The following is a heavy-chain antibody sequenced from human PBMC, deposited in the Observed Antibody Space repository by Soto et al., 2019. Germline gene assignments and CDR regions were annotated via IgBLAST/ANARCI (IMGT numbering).Heavy chain of an antibody. V-gene: IGHV3-30*03. CDR3: ARAAEMVAQLLRYYYYMDV. J-gene: IGHJ6*03. CDR2: ISYDGSNK. D-gene: IGHD2-2*01. CDR1: GFTFSSYG. Sequence: GGSLRLSFSAPGFTFSSYGMHRGRQAPGKELEWVAVISYDGSNKYYADSVKGRFTISRDNSKNTLYLQMNSLRAEDTAVYYCARAAEMVAQLLRYYYYMDVWGKGTTVTVSS.